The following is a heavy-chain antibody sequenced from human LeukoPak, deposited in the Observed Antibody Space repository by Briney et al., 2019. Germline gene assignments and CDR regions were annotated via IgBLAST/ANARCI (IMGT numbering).Heavy chain of an antibody. V-gene: IGHV4-38-2*02. D-gene: IGHD6-19*01. Sequence: SETLSLTFTVSGYSISSGYYWGWIRQPPGEGLEWIGSIYHSGSTYYNPSLKSRVTISVDTSENQFSLNLTSVTAADTAVYYCVEVSSGRHRYFDAWGRGNQVAVSS. CDR2: IYHSGST. CDR3: VEVSSGRHRYFDA. J-gene: IGHJ2*01. CDR1: GYSISSGYY.